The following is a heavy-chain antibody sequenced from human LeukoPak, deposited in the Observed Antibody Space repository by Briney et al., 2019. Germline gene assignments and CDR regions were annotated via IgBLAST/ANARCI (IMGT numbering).Heavy chain of an antibody. CDR2: ISSSSSYI. CDR3: ARDLSHYDFWSGYSFWFDP. J-gene: IGHJ5*02. D-gene: IGHD3-3*01. CDR1: GFTFSSYS. Sequence: PGGSLRLSCAASGFTFSSYSMNWVRQAPGKGLEWVSSISSSSSYIYYADSVKGRFTISRDNAKNSLYLQMNSLRAEDTAVYYCARDLSHYDFWSGYSFWFDPWGQGTLVTASS. V-gene: IGHV3-21*01.